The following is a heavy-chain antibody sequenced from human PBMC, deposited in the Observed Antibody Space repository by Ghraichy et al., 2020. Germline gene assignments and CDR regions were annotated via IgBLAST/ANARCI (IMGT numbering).Heavy chain of an antibody. J-gene: IGHJ4*02. CDR2: ISYDGSNK. V-gene: IGHV3-30*04. D-gene: IGHD1-26*01. Sequence: GGSLRLSCAASGFTFSSYAMHWVRQAPGKGLEWVAVISYDGSNKYYADSVKGRFTISRDNSKNTLYLQMNSLRAEDTAVYYCARALGGSYYGIDYWGQGTLVTVSS. CDR1: GFTFSSYA. CDR3: ARALGGSYYGIDY.